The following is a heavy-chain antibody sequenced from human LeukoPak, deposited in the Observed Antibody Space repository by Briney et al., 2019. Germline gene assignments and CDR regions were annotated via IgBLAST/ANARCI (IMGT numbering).Heavy chain of an antibody. J-gene: IGHJ6*04. CDR2: INNSGST. V-gene: IGHV4-34*01. CDR1: GGSFSGYY. CDR3: ARVLRSPAAISRVVYYGMDV. Sequence: SETLSLTCAVYGGSFSGYYWSWIRQPPGKGLEWMGEINNSGSTNYNPSLKSRVTISVDTSESQFSLKLSSVTAADTAVYYCARVLRSPAAISRVVYYGMDVWGKGTTVTVSS. D-gene: IGHD2-2*01.